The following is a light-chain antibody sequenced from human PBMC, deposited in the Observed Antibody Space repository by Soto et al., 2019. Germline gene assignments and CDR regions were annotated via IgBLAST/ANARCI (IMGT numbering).Light chain of an antibody. CDR2: GAS. CDR1: QGISSY. V-gene: IGKV1-39*01. J-gene: IGKJ2*01. Sequence: IPLTQSPSSLSASVGDRVTISCLASQGISSYLAWYQQKPGKAPKLLIYGASTLYSGVPSRFSGSGSGTQFALTIGSLQYEDFATYFCQQGYRAPHTFGQGTKVDI. CDR3: QQGYRAPHT.